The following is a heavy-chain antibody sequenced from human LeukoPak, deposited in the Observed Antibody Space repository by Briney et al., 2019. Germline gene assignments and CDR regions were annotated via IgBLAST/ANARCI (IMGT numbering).Heavy chain of an antibody. J-gene: IGHJ4*02. Sequence: ASVKVSCKASGYTFTSYGITWVRQAPGQGLEWMGWISAYNGNTNYAQKLQGRVTMTTDTSTSTAYMELRSLRSDDTAVYYCARDGNFIAVAGIEGYFDYWGQGTLVTVSS. V-gene: IGHV1-18*01. D-gene: IGHD6-19*01. CDR2: ISAYNGNT. CDR3: ARDGNFIAVAGIEGYFDY. CDR1: GYTFTSYG.